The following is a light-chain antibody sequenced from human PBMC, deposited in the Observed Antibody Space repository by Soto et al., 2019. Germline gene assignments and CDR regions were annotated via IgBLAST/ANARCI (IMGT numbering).Light chain of an antibody. CDR3: QQYYRSSIT. V-gene: IGKV1-5*01. Sequence: DIQMTQSPSTLSASVGDRVTITCRASQSLNNYLAWYQQKPGKAPKLLIYDASTLERGVPSRFSGTGSGTEFTLTIISLQPDDFATYYCQQYYRSSITFGQGTKVDIK. CDR1: QSLNNY. CDR2: DAS. J-gene: IGKJ1*01.